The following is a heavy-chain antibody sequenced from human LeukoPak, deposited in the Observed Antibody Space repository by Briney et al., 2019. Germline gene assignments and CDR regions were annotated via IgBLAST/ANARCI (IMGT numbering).Heavy chain of an antibody. Sequence: GGSLRLSCAASGFIFSNYAMSWVRQAPGKGLEWVSTISNGGGSTYYADSVKGRFTISRDNSKNTLYLQVNSLRAEDTAVYYCAKGGKWDVTPFDYWGQGTLVTVSS. CDR2: ISNGGGST. D-gene: IGHD1-26*01. V-gene: IGHV3-23*01. CDR1: GFIFSNYA. J-gene: IGHJ4*02. CDR3: AKGGKWDVTPFDY.